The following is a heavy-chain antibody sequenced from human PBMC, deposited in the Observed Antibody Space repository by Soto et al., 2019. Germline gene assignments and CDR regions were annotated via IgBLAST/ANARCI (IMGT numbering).Heavy chain of an antibody. CDR3: ASTNWNDEIDAFDI. J-gene: IGHJ3*02. D-gene: IGHD1-1*01. CDR2: ISGSGGSR. V-gene: IGHV3-23*01. Sequence: EVQLLESGGGLVQPGGSLRLSCAASGFTFSIYTMSWVRQAPGKGLEWVSAISGSGGSRYYADSVKGRFTISRDNSKNTLYLQMNSLRAEDTAVYYCASTNWNDEIDAFDIWGQGTMVTVSS. CDR1: GFTFSIYT.